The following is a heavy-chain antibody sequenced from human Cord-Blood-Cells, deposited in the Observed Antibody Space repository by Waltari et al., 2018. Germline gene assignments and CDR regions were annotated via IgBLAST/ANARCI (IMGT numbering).Heavy chain of an antibody. CDR2: IKSKTDGGTT. V-gene: IGHV3-15*01. J-gene: IGHJ4*02. CDR1: GFTFRNAW. D-gene: IGHD1-1*01. CDR3: TTALHKYNWNEVLFDY. Sequence: ESGGGLVKPGGSLRLSCAASGFTFRNAWMRWVRQAPGKGLEWVGRIKSKTDGGTTDYAAPVKGRFTISSDDSKNTLYLQMNSLKTEDTAVYYCTTALHKYNWNEVLFDYWGQGTLVTVSS.